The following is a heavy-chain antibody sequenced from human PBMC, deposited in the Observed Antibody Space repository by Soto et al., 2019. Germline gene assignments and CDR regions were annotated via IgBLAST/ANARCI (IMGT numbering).Heavy chain of an antibody. CDR1: GFTFSSYT. CDR3: ARSQHSDSSGYLFQQ. CDR2: ISYDGSNK. J-gene: IGHJ1*01. V-gene: IGHV3-30-3*01. D-gene: IGHD3-22*01. Sequence: GGSLRLSCAASGFTFSSYTMHWVRQAPGKGLEWVAVISYDGSNKYYAGSVKGRFTISRDYSKNTLYLQMNSLRAEDTAVYYCARSQHSDSSGYLFQQWGQGTLVTV.